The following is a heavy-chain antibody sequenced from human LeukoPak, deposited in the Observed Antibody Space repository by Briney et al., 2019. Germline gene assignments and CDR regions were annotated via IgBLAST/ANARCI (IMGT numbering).Heavy chain of an antibody. J-gene: IGHJ4*02. Sequence: PSETLSLTCTVSGYSISSGYYWGWIRQPPEKGLEWIGSIYHSGSTYYNPSLKSRVTISVDTSKNQFSLKLSSVTAADTAVYYCARDERNGAAVDYWGQGTLVTVSS. CDR3: ARDERNGAAVDY. CDR2: IYHSGST. V-gene: IGHV4-38-2*02. D-gene: IGHD2-8*01. CDR1: GYSISSGYY.